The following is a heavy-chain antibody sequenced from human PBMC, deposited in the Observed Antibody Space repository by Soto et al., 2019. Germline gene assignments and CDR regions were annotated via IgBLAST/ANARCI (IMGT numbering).Heavy chain of an antibody. D-gene: IGHD3-10*01. CDR1: GGSLGSTDYY. Sequence: QLHLQESGPGLVKFSETLSLTCSVSGGSLGSTDYYWGWIRQTPEKGLEWIGSVYSNGDTHYNPSLRSRITMSVDTSTNQFSLRLTSVTAADTAVYYCARQTLLLWFGELLPSELENWGQGALVTVSS. CDR3: ARQTLLLWFGELLPSELEN. V-gene: IGHV4-39*01. J-gene: IGHJ4*02. CDR2: VYSNGDT.